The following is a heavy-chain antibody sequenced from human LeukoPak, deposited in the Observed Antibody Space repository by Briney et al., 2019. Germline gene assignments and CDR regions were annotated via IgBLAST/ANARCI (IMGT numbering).Heavy chain of an antibody. CDR2: ISAYNGNT. D-gene: IGHD3-16*01. CDR1: GYTFTSYG. J-gene: IGHJ4*02. V-gene: IGHV1-18*01. Sequence: GASVKVSCKASGYTFTSYGISWVRQAPGQGLEWMAWISAYNGNTNYAQKLQGRVTMTTDTSTSTAYMELRSLRSDDTAVYYCARDARRIMITFGGVKVLDYWGQGTLVTVSS. CDR3: ARDARRIMITFGGVKVLDY.